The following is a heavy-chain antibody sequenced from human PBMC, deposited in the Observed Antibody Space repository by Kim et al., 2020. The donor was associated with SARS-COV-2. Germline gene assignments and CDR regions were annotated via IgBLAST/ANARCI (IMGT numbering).Heavy chain of an antibody. CDR1: GLSLSNYW. Sequence: GGSLRLSCAASGLSLSNYWMDWVRQAPGKGLEWVANINHDGSAENFLGSVKGRFTISRDNAKNSLYLQMYSLRVEDTAVYYCARDAFGSGSSWGQGTLVTVSS. CDR3: ARDAFGSGSS. V-gene: IGHV3-7*05. J-gene: IGHJ5*02. D-gene: IGHD3-10*01. CDR2: INHDGSAE.